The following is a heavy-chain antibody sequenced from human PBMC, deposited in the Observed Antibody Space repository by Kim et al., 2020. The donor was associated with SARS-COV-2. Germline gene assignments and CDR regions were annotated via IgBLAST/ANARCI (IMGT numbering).Heavy chain of an antibody. CDR3: ARDPHSGSYWGRYYYYGMDV. CDR1: GFTFSSYA. Sequence: GGSLRLSCAASGFTFSSYAMHWVRQAPGKGLEWVAVISYDGSNKYYADSVKGRFTISRDNSKNTLYLQMNSLRAEDTAVYYCARDPHSGSYWGRYYYYGMDVWGQGTTVTVSS. J-gene: IGHJ6*02. V-gene: IGHV3-30*04. D-gene: IGHD1-26*01. CDR2: ISYDGSNK.